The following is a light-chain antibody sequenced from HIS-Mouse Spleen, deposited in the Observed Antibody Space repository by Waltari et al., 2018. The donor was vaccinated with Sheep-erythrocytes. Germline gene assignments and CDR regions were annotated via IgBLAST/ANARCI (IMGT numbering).Light chain of an antibody. Sequence: QSALTQPASVSGSPGQSITISCTGTSSDVGSYNLVSWYQQRPGKAPKLMIYEGSKRPSGVSNRFSGSKSGNTASLTISGLQAEDEADYYCCSYAGSYNHVFATGTKVTVL. CDR3: CSYAGSYNHV. CDR1: SSDVGSYNL. CDR2: EGS. V-gene: IGLV2-14*02. J-gene: IGLJ1*01.